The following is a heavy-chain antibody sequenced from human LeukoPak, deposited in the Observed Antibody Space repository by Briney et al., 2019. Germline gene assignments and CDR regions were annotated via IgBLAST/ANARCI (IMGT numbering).Heavy chain of an antibody. J-gene: IGHJ6*03. CDR3: ARVGEDYYYYYMDV. CDR1: GFTFSSYE. V-gene: IGHV3-48*03. Sequence: GGSLRLSCAASGFTFSSYEMNWVRQAPGKGVEWVSYISSSGSTIYYADSVKGRFTISRDNAKNSLYLQMNSLRAEDTAVYYCARVGEDYYYYYMDVWGKGTTVTVSS. CDR2: ISSSGSTI. D-gene: IGHD3-10*01.